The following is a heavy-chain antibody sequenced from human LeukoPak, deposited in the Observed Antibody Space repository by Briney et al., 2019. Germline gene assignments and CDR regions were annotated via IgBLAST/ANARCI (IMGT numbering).Heavy chain of an antibody. V-gene: IGHV4-39*01. J-gene: IGHJ4*02. D-gene: IGHD4-23*01. CDR1: GGSISSSSYY. CDR3: ASLPLIRWLGYFDY. CDR2: IYYSGST. Sequence: PSETLSLTCTVSGGSISSSSYYWGWIRQPPGKGLEWIGSIYYSGSTYYNPSLKSRVTISVDTSKNQFSLKLSSVTAADTAVYYCASLPLIRWLGYFDYWGQGTLVTVSS.